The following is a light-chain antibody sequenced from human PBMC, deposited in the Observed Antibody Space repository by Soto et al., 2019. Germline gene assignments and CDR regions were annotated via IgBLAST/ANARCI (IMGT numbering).Light chain of an antibody. Sequence: QSVLTQPPSVSGSPGQRVNLSCTGSSSNIGAGYDVHWYQQLPGPAPKLLIYGNSNRPSGVPDRFSGSKSGTSASLAITGLQAEDEAAYYCQSYDFSLSVVFGGGTKLTVL. J-gene: IGLJ2*01. CDR3: QSYDFSLSVV. CDR1: SSNIGAGYD. V-gene: IGLV1-40*01. CDR2: GNS.